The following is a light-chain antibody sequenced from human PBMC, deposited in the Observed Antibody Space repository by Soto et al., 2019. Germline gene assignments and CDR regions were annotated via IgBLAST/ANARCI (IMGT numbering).Light chain of an antibody. J-gene: IGKJ3*01. CDR3: QQSFSIPFT. Sequence: DILLTQSPSTLSASVGDRVTISCRASQSINKWLAWYQHKPGKAPNLLIYEVSTLHSGVPSRFSGSESGTDFTLNISDLRPEDFATYYCQQSFSIPFTFGPGTKVD. CDR2: EVS. CDR1: QSINKW. V-gene: IGKV1-39*01.